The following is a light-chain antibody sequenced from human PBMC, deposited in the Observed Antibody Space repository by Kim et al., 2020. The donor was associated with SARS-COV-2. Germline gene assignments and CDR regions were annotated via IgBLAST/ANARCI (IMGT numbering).Light chain of an antibody. CDR1: SSNLRSNS. V-gene: IGLV1-44*01. J-gene: IGLJ2*01. CDR3: AAWDDSLNGVV. Sequence: GQEVTIPFSWSSSNLRSNSGNRYQQAPGTAPKPLIYSKNQRPSGVPDPFSGPKSGNSASLAISGLQSEDETDYYCAAWDDSLNGVVFGGGTQLTVL. CDR2: SKN.